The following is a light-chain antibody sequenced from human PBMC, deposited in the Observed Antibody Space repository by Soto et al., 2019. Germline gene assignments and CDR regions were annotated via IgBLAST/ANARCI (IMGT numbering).Light chain of an antibody. V-gene: IGKV1-39*01. CDR3: QQSYSTPIT. Sequence: DIQMTQSPSSLSASVGDRVTITCRASQSIASYLNWYQQKPGKAPKILIYAASSLQSGVPSRLSGSGSGTDFTLIISSLQPEDFATYFCQQSYSTPITFGQGTRLEIK. J-gene: IGKJ5*01. CDR1: QSIASY. CDR2: AAS.